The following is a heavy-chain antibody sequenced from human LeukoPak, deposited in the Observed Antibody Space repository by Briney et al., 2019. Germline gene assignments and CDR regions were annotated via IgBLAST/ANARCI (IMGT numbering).Heavy chain of an antibody. V-gene: IGHV1-8*01. Sequence: GASVKVSCKGTGYTCTSYDINWVRQATGQRLEWMGWMNPNSGNTGYAQKFQGSVTMTRNTAITTAYMELSSLRSEDTAVYYCARDGTFSISDSNWGRATFDYWGQGTLVTVSS. J-gene: IGHJ4*02. CDR2: MNPNSGNT. CDR1: GYTCTSYD. CDR3: ARDGTFSISDSNWGRATFDY. D-gene: IGHD7-27*01.